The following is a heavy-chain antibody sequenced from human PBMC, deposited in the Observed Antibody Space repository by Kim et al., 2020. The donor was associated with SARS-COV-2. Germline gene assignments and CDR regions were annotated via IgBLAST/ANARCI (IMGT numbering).Heavy chain of an antibody. D-gene: IGHD2-8*01. V-gene: IGHV4-31*03. CDR2: IYYSGRT. CDR1: GVSISSGVYY. J-gene: IGHJ2*01. Sequence: SQTLSLTCTVSGVSISSGVYYWGWIRQHPRKCLEWIGYIYYSGRTYYNPSLKSRVTISVDTSKNQFSLKLSSLTAADTAVYYCARSELLIWYFDLWGRGTLVTVSS. CDR3: ARSELLIWYFDL.